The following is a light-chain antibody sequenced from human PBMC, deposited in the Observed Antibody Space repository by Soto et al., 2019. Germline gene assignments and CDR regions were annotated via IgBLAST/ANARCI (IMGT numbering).Light chain of an antibody. V-gene: IGLV1-44*01. Sequence: SALTQPPSVSGAPGQRVTVSCPGNSSNIGSNTFHSYQQHPAATTKLPIYRDNQPPSGAPDRFAASESGTSASLAISGLPSDDERDCYCAAWDPSPNALYVLGTGTKHTV. J-gene: IGLJ1*01. CDR2: RDN. CDR3: AAWDPSPNALYV. CDR1: SSNIGSNT.